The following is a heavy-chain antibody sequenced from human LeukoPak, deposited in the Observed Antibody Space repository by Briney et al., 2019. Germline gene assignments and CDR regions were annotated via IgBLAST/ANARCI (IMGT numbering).Heavy chain of an antibody. CDR1: GFTFSSYA. CDR2: ISYDGSNK. CDR3: ARGGYIAGFDP. Sequence: TGGSLRLSCAASGFTFSSYAMHWVRQAPGKGLEWVAVISYDGSNKYYADSVKGRFTISRDNSKNTLYLQMNSLRAEDTAVYYCARGGYIAGFDPWGQGTLVTVSS. D-gene: IGHD2-2*02. V-gene: IGHV3-30*04. J-gene: IGHJ5*02.